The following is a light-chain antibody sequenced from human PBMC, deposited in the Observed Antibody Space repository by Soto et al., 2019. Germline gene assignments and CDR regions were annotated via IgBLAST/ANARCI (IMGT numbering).Light chain of an antibody. CDR1: QSISGF. Sequence: DIQMTQSPASLSASVGDRVTITCRASQSISGFLSWFQQKPGKAPKLLIYGATTLQRGVPSRFSGSGSGTNFSLTITSLQPEDFATYYCQQSYRTPITFGQGTRLEIK. CDR3: QQSYRTPIT. V-gene: IGKV1-39*01. J-gene: IGKJ5*01. CDR2: GAT.